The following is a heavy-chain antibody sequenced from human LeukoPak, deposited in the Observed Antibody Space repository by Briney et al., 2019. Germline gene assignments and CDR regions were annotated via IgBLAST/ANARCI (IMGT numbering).Heavy chain of an antibody. D-gene: IGHD1-26*01. CDR2: INPNSGGT. CDR3: ARVLSVVGGKGGNWFDP. CDR1: GYTFTGYY. J-gene: IGHJ5*02. Sequence: GASVKVSCKASGYTFTGYYMHWVRQAPGRGLEWMGWINPNSGGTNYAQKFQGRVTMTRDTSISTAYMELSRLRSDDTAVYYCARVLSVVGGKGGNWFDPWGQGTLVTVSS. V-gene: IGHV1-2*02.